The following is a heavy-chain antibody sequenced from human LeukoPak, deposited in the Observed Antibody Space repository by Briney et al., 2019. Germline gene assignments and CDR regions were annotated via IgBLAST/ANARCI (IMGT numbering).Heavy chain of an antibody. Sequence: PGGSLRLSCAASGVTVSRYWMSWVRQAPGKGLEWVAMMTQDGGGKYYVDSVKGRLTISGDNAKNSLYLQMNSLRAEDTAVYYCARGGGDSWGQGTLVTVSS. J-gene: IGHJ4*02. CDR1: GVTVSRYW. D-gene: IGHD3-10*01. CDR3: ARGGGDS. V-gene: IGHV3-7*01. CDR2: MTQDGGGK.